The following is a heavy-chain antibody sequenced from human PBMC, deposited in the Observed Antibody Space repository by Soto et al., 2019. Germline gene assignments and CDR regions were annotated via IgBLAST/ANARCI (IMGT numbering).Heavy chain of an antibody. D-gene: IGHD5-12*01. CDR3: ARDIGFGKMATNDY. CDR1: GFTVSSNY. Sequence: EVQLVETGGGLIQPGGSLRLSCAASGFTVSSNYMSWVRQAPGKGLEWVSVIYSGGSTYYADSVKGRFTISRDNSKNTLYLQMNSLRAEDTAVYYCARDIGFGKMATNDYWGQGTLVTVSS. J-gene: IGHJ4*02. CDR2: IYSGGST. V-gene: IGHV3-53*02.